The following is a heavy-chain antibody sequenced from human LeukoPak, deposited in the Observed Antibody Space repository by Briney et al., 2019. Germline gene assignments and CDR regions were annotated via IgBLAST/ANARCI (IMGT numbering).Heavy chain of an antibody. D-gene: IGHD3-10*01. Sequence: SETLSLTCTASGGSISSYYWSWIRQPPGKGLEWIGYIYYSGSTNYNPSLKSRVTISVDTSKNQFSLKLSCVTAAETAVYYCARVLGSGTHGDNWFDPWGQGTLVTVSS. V-gene: IGHV4-59*01. CDR2: IYYSGST. J-gene: IGHJ5*02. CDR1: GGSISSYY. CDR3: ARVLGSGTHGDNWFDP.